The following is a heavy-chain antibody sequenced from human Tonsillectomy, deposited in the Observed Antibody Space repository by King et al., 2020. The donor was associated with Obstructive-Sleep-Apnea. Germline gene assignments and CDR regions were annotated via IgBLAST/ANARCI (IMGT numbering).Heavy chain of an antibody. CDR3: ARVGREWELLRV. J-gene: IGHJ4*02. D-gene: IGHD1-26*01. CDR1: GGSISSSSYY. Sequence: LQLQESGPGLVKPSETLSLTCTVSGGSISSSSYYWGWIRQPPGKGLEWIGGIYYSGSTYYNPSLKSRVTISVDTSKNQFSLKLSSVTAADTAVYYCARVGREWELLRVWGQGTLVTVSS. CDR2: IYYSGST. V-gene: IGHV4-39*07.